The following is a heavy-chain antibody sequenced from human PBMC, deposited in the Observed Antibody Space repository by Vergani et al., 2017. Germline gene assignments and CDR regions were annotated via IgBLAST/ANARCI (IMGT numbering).Heavy chain of an antibody. V-gene: IGHV1-69*04. CDR3: ARKKHYGSGSLGWDLYYYYGMDV. CDR2: IIPILGIA. J-gene: IGHJ6*02. D-gene: IGHD3-10*01. CDR1: GGTFSSYA. Sequence: QVQLVQSGDEVKKPGSSVKVSCKASGGTFSSYAISWVRQAPGQGLEWMGRIIPILGIANYAQKFQGRVTITADKSTSTAYMELSILRSEDTAVYYCARKKHYGSGSLGWDLYYYYGMDVWGQGTTVTVSS.